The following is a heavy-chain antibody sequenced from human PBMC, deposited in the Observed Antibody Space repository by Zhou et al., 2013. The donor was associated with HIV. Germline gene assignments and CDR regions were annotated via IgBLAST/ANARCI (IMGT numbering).Heavy chain of an antibody. CDR2: IIPILGIA. CDR3: ARDQREAGASIAARPLRN. D-gene: IGHD6-6*01. CDR1: GGTFSSYA. Sequence: QVQLVQSGAEVKKPGSSVKVSCKASGGTFSSYAISWVRQAPGQGLEWMGRIIPILGIANYAQKFQGRVTITADKSTSTAYMELSSLRSEDTAVYYCARDQREAGASIAARPLRNWGQGTLVTVSS. V-gene: IGHV1-69*04. J-gene: IGHJ4*02.